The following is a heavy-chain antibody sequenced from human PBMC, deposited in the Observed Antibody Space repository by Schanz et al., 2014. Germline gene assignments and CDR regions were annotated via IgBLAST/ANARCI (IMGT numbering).Heavy chain of an antibody. Sequence: EVQLVESGGGLVQPGGSLRLSCAASGFTFSGYAMSWVRQAPGKGLEWVSSISGGGGSTRYGDSLRGRFYISRDNSKNTLSLKMSNLRGNDTAVYYCAKDGGCRSTNCHDFVVPELPFESWGQGTLVTVSS. CDR3: AKDGGCRSTNCHDFVVPELPFES. CDR2: ISGGGGST. D-gene: IGHD2-2*01. J-gene: IGHJ4*02. V-gene: IGHV3-23*04. CDR1: GFTFSGYA.